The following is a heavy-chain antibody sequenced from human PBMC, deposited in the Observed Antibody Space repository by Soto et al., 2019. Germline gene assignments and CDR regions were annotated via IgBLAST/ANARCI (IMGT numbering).Heavy chain of an antibody. V-gene: IGHV1-18*01. CDR3: SREDSSGSYYYGMDV. CDR2: ISTYSGNT. CDR1: GYTFTSYG. J-gene: IGHJ6*02. D-gene: IGHD6-19*01. Sequence: GASVKVSCKASGYTFTSYGISWVRQAPGQGLEWMGWISTYSGNTNYAQKVQGRVTMTTDTSISTAYMEMSRLRSDDTAVYYCSREDSSGSYYYGMDVWGQGTTVTVSS.